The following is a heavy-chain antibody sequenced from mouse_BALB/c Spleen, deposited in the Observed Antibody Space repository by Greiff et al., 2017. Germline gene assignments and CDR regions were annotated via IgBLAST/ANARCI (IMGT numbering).Heavy chain of an antibody. V-gene: IGHV5-17*02. CDR2: ISSGNSTI. CDR3: ARSFNYGSGYVAC. D-gene: IGHD1-1*01. CDR1: GFTFSRFG. J-gene: IGHJ3*01. Sequence: EVKLVESGGGLVQPGGSRKLSCAASGFTFSRFGMHWVRQAPEKGLEWVAYISSGNSTIYYEDTLKGRFTISRDNPKNTLFLQMTSLRSEDTAMYYCARSFNYGSGYVACWGQGTLVTVSA.